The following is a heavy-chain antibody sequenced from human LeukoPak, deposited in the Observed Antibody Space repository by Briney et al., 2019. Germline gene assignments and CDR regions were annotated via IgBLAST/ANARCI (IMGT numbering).Heavy chain of an antibody. V-gene: IGHV4-34*01. D-gene: IGHD6-13*01. CDR2: INHSGST. CDR3: ARGHSSSWYYFDY. CDR1: GESLSGFY. J-gene: IGHJ4*02. Sequence: PSETLSLTCAVYGESLSGFYWSWIRQPPGKGLEWIGEINHSGSTNYNPSLKSRVVISMDTSKNQFSLKLSSLTAADTAVYYCARGHSSSWYYFDYWGQGTLVTVSS.